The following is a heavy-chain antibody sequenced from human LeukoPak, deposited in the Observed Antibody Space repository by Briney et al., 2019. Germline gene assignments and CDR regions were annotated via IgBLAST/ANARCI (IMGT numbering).Heavy chain of an antibody. J-gene: IGHJ4*02. CDR2: INPYSGGT. V-gene: IGHV1-2*02. D-gene: IGHD4-23*01. CDR1: GYTFTGYS. CDR3: ARGAYCGNSDY. Sequence: SSVKVSCKASGYTFTGYSMHWVRQAPGQGLEWMGWINPYSGGTNYAQKFQGRVTMTRDTSTSTAYMELSSLRFDDTAVYYCARGAYCGNSDYWGQGTLVSVSS.